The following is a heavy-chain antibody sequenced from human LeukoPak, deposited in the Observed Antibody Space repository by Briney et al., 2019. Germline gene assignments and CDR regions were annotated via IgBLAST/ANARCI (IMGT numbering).Heavy chain of an antibody. CDR1: GFTFSSYA. Sequence: HPGGSLRLSCAASGFTFSSYAMSWVRQAPGKGLEWVSAISGSGGSTYYADSVKGRFTISRDNSKNTLYLQMNSLRAEDTAVYYCAKAGLQEWLLSTFGYFDYWGQGTLVTVSS. CDR2: ISGSGGST. CDR3: AKAGLQEWLLSTFGYFDY. V-gene: IGHV3-23*01. D-gene: IGHD3-3*01. J-gene: IGHJ4*02.